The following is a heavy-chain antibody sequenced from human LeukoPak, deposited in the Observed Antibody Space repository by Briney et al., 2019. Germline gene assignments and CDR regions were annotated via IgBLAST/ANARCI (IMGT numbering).Heavy chain of an antibody. CDR3: TRGGYYDSSGYPYFDY. V-gene: IGHV3-49*03. Sequence: GGSLRLSCTTSRFTFGDYAMSWFRQAPGKGLEWVAFIRSKAYGGTTEYAASVKGRFTMSRDDSKSIAHLQMNSLKTEDTAVYYCTRGGYYDSSGYPYFDYWGQGTLSPSPQ. CDR1: RFTFGDYA. D-gene: IGHD3-22*01. J-gene: IGHJ4*02. CDR2: IRSKAYGGTT.